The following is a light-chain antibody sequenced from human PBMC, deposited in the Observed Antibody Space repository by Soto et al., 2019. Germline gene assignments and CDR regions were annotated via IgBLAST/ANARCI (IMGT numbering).Light chain of an antibody. CDR3: MQALQSPVT. Sequence: DIVMTQSPLSLPVTPGEPASISCRSSQILLHSNGYNCLDWYLQKPGQSPQLLIHLGSNRASGVPDRFSGSGSGTDFTLKISRVEAEDVGVYYCMQALQSPVTFGGGTKVEIK. V-gene: IGKV2-28*01. J-gene: IGKJ4*01. CDR1: QILLHSNGYNC. CDR2: LGS.